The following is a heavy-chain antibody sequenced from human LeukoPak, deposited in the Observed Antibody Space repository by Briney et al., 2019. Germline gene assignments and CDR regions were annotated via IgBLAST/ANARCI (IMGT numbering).Heavy chain of an antibody. CDR3: ARGGAGLTQYYDILTGYSTQHYYGMDV. Sequence: GGSLRLSCAASGFTFSSYAMHWVRQAPGKGLEYVSAISSNGGSTYYANSVKGRFTISRDNSKNTLYLQMGSLRAEDMAVYYCARGGAGLTQYYDILTGYSTQHYYGMDVWGQGTTVTVSS. V-gene: IGHV3-64*01. J-gene: IGHJ6*02. CDR2: ISSNGGST. CDR1: GFTFSSYA. D-gene: IGHD3-9*01.